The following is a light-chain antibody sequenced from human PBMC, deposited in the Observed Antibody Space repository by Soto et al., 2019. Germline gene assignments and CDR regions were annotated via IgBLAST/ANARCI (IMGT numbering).Light chain of an antibody. CDR2: DVT. J-gene: IGLJ1*01. Sequence: SVLTQPPSVSGSPGQSVAISCPGTSSDVGSSNGVSWYQQPPGAAPKLMIYDVTNRPSGVPDRFSGSKSGNTASLTISGLQAEDEADYYCGSYTSSSTYVFGTGTKVTVL. CDR3: GSYTSSSTYV. CDR1: SSDVGSSNG. V-gene: IGLV2-18*02.